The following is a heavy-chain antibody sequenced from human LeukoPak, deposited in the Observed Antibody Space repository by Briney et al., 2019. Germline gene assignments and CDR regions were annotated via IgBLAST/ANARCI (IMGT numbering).Heavy chain of an antibody. Sequence: ASVKVSCKASGYTFTSYGISWVRQAPGQGLEWMGWISAYNGNTNYAQKFQGRVTITADESTSTAYMELSSLRSEDTAVYYCARGDPTGFDYWGQGTLVTVSS. J-gene: IGHJ4*02. V-gene: IGHV1-18*01. D-gene: IGHD4-17*01. CDR3: ARGDPTGFDY. CDR1: GYTFTSYG. CDR2: ISAYNGNT.